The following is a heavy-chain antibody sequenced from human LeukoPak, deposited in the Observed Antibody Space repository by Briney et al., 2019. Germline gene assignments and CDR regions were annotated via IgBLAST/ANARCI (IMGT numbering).Heavy chain of an antibody. CDR3: AKLHLGPDS. CDR2: ISGSGDTT. CDR1: GFTFSSCP. V-gene: IGHV3-23*01. J-gene: IGHJ4*02. Sequence: GGSLRLSCAASGFTFSSCPMSWVRQPPGKGLEWVSGISGSGDTTYYAESVKGRFTISRDNSKNTPYLQMNTLRAEDTAVYYCAKLHLGPDSWGQGTLVTVSS.